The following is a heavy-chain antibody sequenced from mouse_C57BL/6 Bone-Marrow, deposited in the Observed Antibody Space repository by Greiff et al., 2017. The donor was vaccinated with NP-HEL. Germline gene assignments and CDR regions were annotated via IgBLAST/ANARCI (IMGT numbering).Heavy chain of an antibody. Sequence: VQLQQPGAELVKPGASVKLSCKASGYTFTSYWMQWVKQRPGQGLEWIGEIDPSDSYTNYNQKFKGKATLTVDTSSSTAYMQPSSLTSEDSAVYYCEASYYAMDYWGQGTSVTVSS. CDR1: GYTFTSYW. CDR2: IDPSDSYT. J-gene: IGHJ4*01. V-gene: IGHV1-50*01. CDR3: EASYYAMDY.